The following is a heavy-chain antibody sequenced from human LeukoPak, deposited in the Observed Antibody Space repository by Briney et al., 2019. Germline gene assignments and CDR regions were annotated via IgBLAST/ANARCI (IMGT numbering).Heavy chain of an antibody. D-gene: IGHD6-19*01. V-gene: IGHV3-48*03. CDR1: GFTFSSYE. Sequence: GGSLRLSCAASGFTFSSYEMNWVRQAPGKGLEWVSYISGSGSTIYYADSVKGRFTISRDNAKNSLYLQMNSLRAEDTAVYYCARVGSGWYFDYWGQGTLVTVSS. CDR3: ARVGSGWYFDY. J-gene: IGHJ4*02. CDR2: ISGSGSTI.